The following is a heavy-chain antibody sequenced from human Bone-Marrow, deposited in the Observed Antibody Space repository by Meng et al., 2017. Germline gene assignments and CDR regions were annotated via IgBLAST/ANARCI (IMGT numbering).Heavy chain of an antibody. CDR2: VSVYTGNT. CDR3: ATCGELPGLEDNFYDYGLDV. V-gene: IGHV1-18*01. Sequence: ASVKVSCKSSDDTFSNCGITWVRQAPGQGLEWMGWVSVYTGNTYYTQKLQGRVSMNTDTSTTTAYMELRSLRPADTAVYYCATCGELPGLEDNFYDYGLDVWGQGTTVTVSS. D-gene: IGHD1-7*01. J-gene: IGHJ6*02. CDR1: DDTFSNCG.